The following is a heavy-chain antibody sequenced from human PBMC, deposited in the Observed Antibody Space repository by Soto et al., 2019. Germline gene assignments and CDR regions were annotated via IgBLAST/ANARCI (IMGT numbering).Heavy chain of an antibody. Sequence: QVQLVESGGGVVQPGRSLRLSCAASGFTFSSYGMHWVRQAPGKGLEWVAVISYDGSNKYYADSVKGRFTISRDNSKNTLYLQMNSLRAEDTAVYYCATTHSSSWYNYFDYWGQETLVTVSS. V-gene: IGHV3-30*03. CDR2: ISYDGSNK. CDR1: GFTFSSYG. D-gene: IGHD6-13*01. CDR3: ATTHSSSWYNYFDY. J-gene: IGHJ4*02.